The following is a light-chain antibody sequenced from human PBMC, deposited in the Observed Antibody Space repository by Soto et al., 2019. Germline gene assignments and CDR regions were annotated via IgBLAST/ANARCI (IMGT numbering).Light chain of an antibody. CDR1: QSISSY. CDR2: AAS. CDR3: QQSYSTLFT. J-gene: IGKJ4*01. V-gene: IGKV1-39*01. Sequence: DLQMTQSPSSLSASVGDRVTITCRASQSISSYLNWYQQKPGKAPKLLIYAASSLQSGVPSRFSGSGSGTDFTLTISSLQPEDFATYYCQQSYSTLFTFGGGTKVDI.